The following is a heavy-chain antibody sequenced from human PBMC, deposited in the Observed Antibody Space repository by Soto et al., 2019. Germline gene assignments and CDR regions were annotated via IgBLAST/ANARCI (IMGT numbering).Heavy chain of an antibody. J-gene: IGHJ4*02. V-gene: IGHV3-21*01. CDR3: ARDRGPSSIAARYFDY. CDR1: GFTFSSYS. Sequence: GGSLRLSCAASGFTFSSYSMNWVRQAPGKGLEWVSSISSSSSYIYYADSVKGRFTISRDNAKNSLYLQMNSLRAEDTAVYYCARDRGPSSIAARYFDYWGQVPLVTFSS. D-gene: IGHD6-6*01. CDR2: ISSSSSYI.